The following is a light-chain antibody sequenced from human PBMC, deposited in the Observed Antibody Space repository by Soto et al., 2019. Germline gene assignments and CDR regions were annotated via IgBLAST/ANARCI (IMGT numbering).Light chain of an antibody. CDR1: SSNIGSNY. CDR3: TAWDDSLGGHVV. Sequence: QSVLTQPPSASGTPGQTVTISCSGSSSNIGSNYVYWYQQLPGTAPKILIYRNNQRPSGVPGRFSGSKSGTSASLAISGLRSEDEADYYCTAWDDSLGGHVVFGGGTKLTVL. CDR2: RNN. J-gene: IGLJ2*01. V-gene: IGLV1-47*01.